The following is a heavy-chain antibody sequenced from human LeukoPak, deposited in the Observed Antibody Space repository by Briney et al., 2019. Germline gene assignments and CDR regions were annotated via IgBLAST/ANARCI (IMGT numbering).Heavy chain of an antibody. J-gene: IGHJ4*02. Sequence: SETLSLTCTVSGYSISSGYYWGWIRQPPGKGLEWIGSIYHSGSTYYNPSLKSRVTISVDTSKNQFSLKLSSVTAADTAVYYCAREGELLRGSDYWGQGTLVTVSS. CDR2: IYHSGST. D-gene: IGHD1-26*01. CDR1: GYSISSGYY. CDR3: AREGELLRGSDY. V-gene: IGHV4-38-2*02.